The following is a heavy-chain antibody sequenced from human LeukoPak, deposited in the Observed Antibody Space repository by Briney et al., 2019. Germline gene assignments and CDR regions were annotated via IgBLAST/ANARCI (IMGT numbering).Heavy chain of an antibody. CDR2: INPNSGGT. Sequence: ASVKVSCKASGYTFTGYYMHWVRQAPGQGLEWMGWINPNSGGTNYAQKFQGRVTMTRDTSISTAYMELSRLRSDDTAVYYCARGGAVLLWFGDGSTAEDGFDIWGQGTMVTVSS. D-gene: IGHD3-10*01. CDR3: ARGGAVLLWFGDGSTAEDGFDI. J-gene: IGHJ3*02. CDR1: GYTFTGYY. V-gene: IGHV1-2*02.